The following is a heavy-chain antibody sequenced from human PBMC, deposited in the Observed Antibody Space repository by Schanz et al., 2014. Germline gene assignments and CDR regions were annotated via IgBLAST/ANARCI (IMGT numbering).Heavy chain of an antibody. J-gene: IGHJ6*02. D-gene: IGHD3-10*01. CDR1: GFKFSIYA. Sequence: QVQLVESGGGLVKPGGSLRLSCAASGFKFSIYAMHWVRQAPGKGLEWVAVISYDGRSKDYADSVKGRFTISRDNSKNTVFLQMNSLRAEDTAVYYCAKGKFGESYPLNHYYGMDVWGQGTTVTVSS. CDR2: ISYDGRSK. V-gene: IGHV3-30*04. CDR3: AKGKFGESYPLNHYYGMDV.